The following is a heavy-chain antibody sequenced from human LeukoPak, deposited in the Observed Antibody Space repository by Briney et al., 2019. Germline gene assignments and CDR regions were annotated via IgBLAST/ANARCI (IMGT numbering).Heavy chain of an antibody. J-gene: IGHJ4*02. CDR1: GFTFTGYY. V-gene: IGHV1-2*02. CDR3: ARRDTGPFDY. D-gene: IGHD5-18*01. Sequence: ASVKVSCKTSGFTFTGYYMHWLRQAPGHGLEWMGFINLNNGGTTYAQNFQGRVTMTRDTSISTAYMDLNKLGSDDTAVYYCARRDTGPFDYWGQGTLVTVSS. CDR2: INLNNGGT.